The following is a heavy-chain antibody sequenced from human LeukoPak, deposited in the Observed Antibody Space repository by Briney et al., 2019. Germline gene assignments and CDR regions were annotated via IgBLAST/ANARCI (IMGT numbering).Heavy chain of an antibody. CDR3: AKTVGYIYGYFDY. Sequence: PGGSLRLSCAASGFTFDDFAMHWVRQAPGKGLEWVSLISGDASSTYYADSVRGRFTISRDNSKNSLSLQMNSLRTEDTALYFCAKTVGYIYGYFDYWGQGTLVAVSS. D-gene: IGHD5-18*01. CDR2: ISGDASST. CDR1: GFTFDDFA. J-gene: IGHJ4*02. V-gene: IGHV3-43*02.